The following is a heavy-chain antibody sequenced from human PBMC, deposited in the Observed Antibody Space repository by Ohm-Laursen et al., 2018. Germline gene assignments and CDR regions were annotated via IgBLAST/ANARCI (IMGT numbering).Heavy chain of an antibody. V-gene: IGHV4-31*11. CDR3: ARDRVDGYDPWGGMDV. CDR2: IYYSGST. D-gene: IGHD5-12*01. J-gene: IGHJ6*02. Sequence: TLSLTCAVYGGSFSSYYWSWIRQHPGKGLEWIGYIYYSGSTYYNPSLKSRVTISVDTSKDQFSLKLSSVTAADTAVYYCARDRVDGYDPWGGMDVWGQGTTVTVSS. CDR1: GGSFSSYY.